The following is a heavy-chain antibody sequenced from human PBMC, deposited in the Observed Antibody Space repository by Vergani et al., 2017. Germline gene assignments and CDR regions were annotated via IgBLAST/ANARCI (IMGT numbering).Heavy chain of an antibody. CDR3: ASGSSGFFTLTSPNWFDP. V-gene: IGHV3-11*04. CDR2: ISNSGNTI. CDR1: RFDFSDYY. D-gene: IGHD3-3*01. J-gene: IGHJ5*02. Sequence: QGQLVESGGGLVKPGGSLRLSCAASRFDFSDYYMSWIRQAPGKGLEWISYISNSGNTINYADSVKGRFIVSRDNAKKSLYLQMNSLRVEDTAVYYCASGSSGFFTLTSPNWFDPWCQGTLVTVS.